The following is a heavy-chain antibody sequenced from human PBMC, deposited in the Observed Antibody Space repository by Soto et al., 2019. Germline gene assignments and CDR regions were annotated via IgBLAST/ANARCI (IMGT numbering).Heavy chain of an antibody. Sequence: QVQLVQSGAEEKKPGASVKVSCKASGYTFTSYAMHWVRQAPGQRLEWMGWINAGNGNTKYSQKLQGRVTITRDTSANTAYMELSSLRSEDTAVYYCARSIVVVTALDYWGQGPLVTVSS. V-gene: IGHV1-3*05. CDR1: GYTFTSYA. J-gene: IGHJ4*02. D-gene: IGHD2-21*02. CDR3: ARSIVVVTALDY. CDR2: INAGNGNT.